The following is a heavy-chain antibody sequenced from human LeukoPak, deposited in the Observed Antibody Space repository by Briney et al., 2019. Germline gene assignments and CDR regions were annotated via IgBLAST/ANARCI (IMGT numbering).Heavy chain of an antibody. CDR2: INHSGST. Sequence: PSETLSLTCAVYGGSFSGYYWSWIRQPPGKGLEWIGEINHSGSTNYNPSLKSRVTISVDTSKNQFSLKLSSVTAVDTAVYYCARTSGYSSSWTNSDAFDIWGQGTMVTVSS. CDR3: ARTSGYSSSWTNSDAFDI. J-gene: IGHJ3*02. CDR1: GGSFSGYY. V-gene: IGHV4-34*01. D-gene: IGHD6-13*01.